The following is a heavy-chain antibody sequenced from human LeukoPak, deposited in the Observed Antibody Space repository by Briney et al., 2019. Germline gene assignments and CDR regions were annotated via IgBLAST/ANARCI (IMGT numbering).Heavy chain of an antibody. D-gene: IGHD3-22*01. V-gene: IGHV3-73*01. Sequence: PGGSLKLSCAVSGFTFSGSAMHWAPQASGKGLEWVGRIRSKSNSNVTAYVASVKGKFTISRDDSKNTAYLQMNSLKAEDTAVYYCTRSTSDSSSSRFDYWGQGTLVTVSS. J-gene: IGHJ4*02. CDR2: IRSKSNSNVT. CDR1: GFTFSGSA. CDR3: TRSTSDSSSSRFDY.